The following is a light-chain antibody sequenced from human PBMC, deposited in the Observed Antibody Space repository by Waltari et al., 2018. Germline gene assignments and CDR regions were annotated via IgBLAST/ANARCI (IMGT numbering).Light chain of an antibody. CDR2: RNT. CDR1: ELTDKY. CDR3: QSADDSGNHVL. V-gene: IGLV3-25*03. Sequence: SPGLTQPPSVSVSPGQTAMNTCSGSELTDKYIYWFQQKSGQAPVVVIRRNTGRPSGIPERFSASDAGTTGTLVISGVEAEDEADYYCQSADDSGNHVLFGGGTKLTVL. J-gene: IGLJ2*01.